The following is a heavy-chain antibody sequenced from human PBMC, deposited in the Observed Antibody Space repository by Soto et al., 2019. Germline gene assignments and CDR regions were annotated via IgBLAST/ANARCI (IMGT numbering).Heavy chain of an antibody. J-gene: IGHJ6*02. CDR1: GYSFTSYW. V-gene: IGHV5-51*01. D-gene: IGHD6-13*01. CDR3: ARHPSSWHYYYYYGMDV. CDR2: IYPGDSDT. Sequence: EVQLVQSGAEVKKPGESLKISCKGSGYSFTSYWIGWVRQMPGKGLEWMGIIYPGDSDTRYSPSFQGQVTISADKSISTAYLQWSSLKASDTAMYYCARHPSSWHYYYYYGMDVWGQGTTVTVSS.